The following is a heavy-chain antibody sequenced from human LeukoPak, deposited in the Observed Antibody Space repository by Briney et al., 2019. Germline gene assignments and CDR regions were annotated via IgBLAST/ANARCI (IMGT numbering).Heavy chain of an antibody. CDR1: GGSIGSFY. CDR2: IYYSGTT. J-gene: IGHJ4*02. CDR3: ARGSGGRSDC. V-gene: IGHV4-59*01. D-gene: IGHD4-23*01. Sequence: SETLSLTCTVSGGSIGSFYWSWIRQPPGKGLEWIGYIYYSGTTNYNPSLKSRVTISVDTSRSQFSLKLSSVTAADTAVYFCARGSGGRSDCWGQGTLDTVSS.